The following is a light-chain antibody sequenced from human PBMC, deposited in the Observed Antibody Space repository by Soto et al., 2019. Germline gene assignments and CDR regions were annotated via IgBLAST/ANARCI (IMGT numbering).Light chain of an antibody. Sequence: QSALTQPASVSGSPGQSITISCTGTSSDVGSYNLVSWYQQHPGKAPKLMIYEVSKRPSGVSNRFSGSKSGNTASLTISGLQAEDEADYYCCSYARSSTFFYVFGTGTKVTVL. CDR1: SSDVGSYNL. V-gene: IGLV2-23*02. J-gene: IGLJ1*01. CDR2: EVS. CDR3: CSYARSSTFFYV.